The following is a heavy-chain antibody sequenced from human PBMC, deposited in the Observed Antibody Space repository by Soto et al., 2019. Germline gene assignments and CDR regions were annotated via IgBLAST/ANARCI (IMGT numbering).Heavy chain of an antibody. Sequence: QVQLVESGGGVVQPGRSLRLSCAASGFTFSSYGMHWVRQAPGKGLEWVAVISYDGSNKYYADSVKGRFTISRDNSKNTLYLKMNSLRAEDTAVYYCARSTSGWYDYFDYWGQGTLVTVSS. V-gene: IGHV3-30*03. CDR2: ISYDGSNK. J-gene: IGHJ4*02. CDR3: ARSTSGWYDYFDY. D-gene: IGHD6-19*01. CDR1: GFTFSSYG.